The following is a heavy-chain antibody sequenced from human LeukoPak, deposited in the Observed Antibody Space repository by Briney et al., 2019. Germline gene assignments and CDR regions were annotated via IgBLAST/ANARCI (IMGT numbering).Heavy chain of an antibody. CDR2: IYSDGSSY. Sequence: GGSLRLSCAASGFTFSSYWMHWVRQAPGKGLVWVSRIYSDGSSYTADSVKGRFTISRDNAKDTLYLQMNSLRVEDTAVYYCARGGGIYGLWDYWGQGTLVTVSS. V-gene: IGHV3-74*03. CDR1: GFTFSSYW. D-gene: IGHD1-26*01. CDR3: ARGGGIYGLWDY. J-gene: IGHJ4*02.